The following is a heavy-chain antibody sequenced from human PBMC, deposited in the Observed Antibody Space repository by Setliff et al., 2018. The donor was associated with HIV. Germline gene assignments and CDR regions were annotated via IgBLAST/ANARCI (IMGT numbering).Heavy chain of an antibody. V-gene: IGHV4-30-4*08. CDR2: IYYSGST. CDR3: ARAVTMVRGVITYYFDY. Sequence: SETLSLTCTVSGGSISSGDYYWSWIRRPPGKGLEWIGYIYYSGSTYYNPSLKSRVTISVDTSKNQFSLKLSSVTAADTAVYYCARAVTMVRGVITYYFDYWGQGTLVTVSS. CDR1: GGSISSGDYY. D-gene: IGHD3-10*01. J-gene: IGHJ4*02.